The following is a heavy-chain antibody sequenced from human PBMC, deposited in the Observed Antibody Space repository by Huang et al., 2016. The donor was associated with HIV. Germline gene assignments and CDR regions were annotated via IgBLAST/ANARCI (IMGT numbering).Heavy chain of an antibody. CDR3: ATRTPGFLERLLFY. CDR2: FDPEAGKP. D-gene: IGHD3-3*01. CDR1: GDILNKLA. J-gene: IGHJ4*02. V-gene: IGHV1-24*01. Sequence: QVHLEQSGAEVRKPGASVKVSCKVSGDILNKLAIHWVGPPPGKGLEWMGGFDPEAGKPIYAQTVQGRVTMTEDTSRDTAYMELSGLKSEDTAMYYCATRTPGFLERLLFYWGQGTLVTVSS.